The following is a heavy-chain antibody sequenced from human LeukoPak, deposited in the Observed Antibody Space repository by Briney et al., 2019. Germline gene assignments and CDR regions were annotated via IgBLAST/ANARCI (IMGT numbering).Heavy chain of an antibody. CDR2: IIPIFGTA. D-gene: IGHD3-3*01. J-gene: IGHJ6*02. CDR3: ARVFGVVTPYYYGMDV. CDR1: GGTFISYA. Sequence: SVKVSCKASGGTFISYAISWVRQAPGQGLEWMGGIIPIFGTANYAQKFQGRVTITADESTSTAYMELSSLRSEDTAVYYCARVFGVVTPYYYGMDVWGQGTTVTVSS. V-gene: IGHV1-69*13.